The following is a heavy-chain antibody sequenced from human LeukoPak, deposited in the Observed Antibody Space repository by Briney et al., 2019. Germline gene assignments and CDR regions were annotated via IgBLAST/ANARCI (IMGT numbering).Heavy chain of an antibody. D-gene: IGHD1-26*01. Sequence: SETLSLTCAVSGGSISSGGYSWSWLRQPPGKGLEWIGYIYHSGSTYYNSSLKSRVTISVDRSKNQFSLELSSVTAADTAVYYCARDGIVGAFDYWGQGTLVTVSS. CDR2: IYHSGST. CDR1: GGSISSGGYS. V-gene: IGHV4-30-2*01. CDR3: ARDGIVGAFDY. J-gene: IGHJ4*02.